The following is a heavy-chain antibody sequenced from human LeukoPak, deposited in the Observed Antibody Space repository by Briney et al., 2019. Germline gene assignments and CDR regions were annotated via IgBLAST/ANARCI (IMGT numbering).Heavy chain of an antibody. D-gene: IGHD3-3*01. J-gene: IGHJ4*02. CDR2: ISGSGDST. CDR1: GFTFNSYA. CDR3: AKDRRITIFGVVMEVDY. V-gene: IGHV3-23*01. Sequence: GGSLRLSCAASGFTFNSYAMSWVRQAPGKGLGWVSGISGSGDSTYYPDSVKGRFTISRDNSKNTLYLQMNSLRAEDTAVYYCAKDRRITIFGVVMEVDYWGQGTLVTVSS.